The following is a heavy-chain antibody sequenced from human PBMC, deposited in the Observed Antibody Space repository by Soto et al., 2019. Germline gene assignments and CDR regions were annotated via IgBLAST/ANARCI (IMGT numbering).Heavy chain of an antibody. CDR1: GFTFTSFG. Sequence: QVHLVESGGGVVQPGRSPRLSCAASGFTFTSFGIHWVRQAPGKGLEWVAVVSYDGIDENYADSVKGRFSISRDNSKNTVYLQMTSLRGEDTAVYYCAKDLREMATITPDYWGQGTLVTVSS. CDR2: VSYDGIDE. V-gene: IGHV3-30*18. CDR3: AKDLREMATITPDY. J-gene: IGHJ4*02. D-gene: IGHD5-12*01.